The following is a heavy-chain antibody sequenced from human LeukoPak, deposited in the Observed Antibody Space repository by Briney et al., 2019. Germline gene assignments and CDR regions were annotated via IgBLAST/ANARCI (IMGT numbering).Heavy chain of an antibody. CDR2: INPSGGST. V-gene: IGHV1-46*01. CDR1: GCTFTSYY. J-gene: IGHJ4*02. CDR3: ARDRYGGNPPGDY. Sequence: SVKVSCKASGCTFTSYYMHWVRQAPGQGLEWIGIINPSGGSTSYAQKFQGRVTMTTDTSMSTAYMELRSLRSDDRAVYYCARDRYGGNPPGDYWGQGTLVTVSS. D-gene: IGHD4-23*01.